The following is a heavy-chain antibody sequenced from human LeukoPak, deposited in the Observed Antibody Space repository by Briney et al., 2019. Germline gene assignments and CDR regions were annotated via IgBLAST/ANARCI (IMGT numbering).Heavy chain of an antibody. CDR1: GFTFSSYA. CDR2: ISGSGGST. J-gene: IGHJ5*02. D-gene: IGHD2-15*01. Sequence: GGSLRLSCAASGFTFSSYAISWVRQAPGKGLEWVSAISGSGGSTYYADSVKGRFTISRDNSKNTLYLQMNSLRAEDTAVYYCARDLQPRSVAALYNWFDPWGQGTLVTVSS. V-gene: IGHV3-23*01. CDR3: ARDLQPRSVAALYNWFDP.